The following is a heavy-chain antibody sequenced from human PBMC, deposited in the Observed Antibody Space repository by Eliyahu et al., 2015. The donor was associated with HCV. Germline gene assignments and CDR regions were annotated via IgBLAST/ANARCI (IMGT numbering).Heavy chain of an antibody. CDR1: GYXFTGYX. CDR3: ARIRDGYKDY. Sequence: EVQLGQSGAELKXXGESLKISCKGSGYXFTGYXIGWVRQMPGKGLEWMGMIYRDDSDTXYSPSFRGQVTISADKSISTAYLQWSSLRASDTAIYYCARIRDGYKDYWGQGTLVTVSS. CDR2: IYRDDSDT. V-gene: IGHV5-51*01. D-gene: IGHD5-24*01. J-gene: IGHJ4*02.